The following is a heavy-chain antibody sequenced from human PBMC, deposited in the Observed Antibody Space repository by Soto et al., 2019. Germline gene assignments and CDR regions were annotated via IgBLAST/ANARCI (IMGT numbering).Heavy chain of an antibody. CDR3: ARDWVYYDIVGSISPYSPVAFDI. Sequence: ASVKVSCKASGYTFRDYGISGVRQAPGEGLEWMGWISAYNGDTNYVERLQDRITMTTDTSTSTAYMELRNLRSDDTAVYYCARDWVYYDIVGSISPYSPVAFDIWGQRTLVTVSS. CDR1: GYTFRDYG. CDR2: ISAYNGDT. D-gene: IGHD3-22*01. J-gene: IGHJ3*02. V-gene: IGHV1-18*01.